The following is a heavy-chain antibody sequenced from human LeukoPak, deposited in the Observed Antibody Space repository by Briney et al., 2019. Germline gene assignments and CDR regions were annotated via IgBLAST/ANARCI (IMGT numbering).Heavy chain of an antibody. V-gene: IGHV3-7*01. J-gene: IGHJ4*02. Sequence: PGGSLRLSCAASGFTFSSYWMNWARQAPGKGLEWVASINHNGNVNYYVDSVKGRFTISRDNAKNSLYLQMNSLRAEDTAVYYCARSLGNTIAVAGTDFDYWGQGTLVTVSS. CDR3: ARSLGNTIAVAGTDFDY. CDR2: INHNGNVN. CDR1: GFTFSSYW. D-gene: IGHD6-19*01.